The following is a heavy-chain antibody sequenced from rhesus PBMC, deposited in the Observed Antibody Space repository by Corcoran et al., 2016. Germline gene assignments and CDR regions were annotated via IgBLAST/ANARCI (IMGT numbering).Heavy chain of an antibody. Sequence: QVQLQESGPRLVKPSETLSLTCAVSGGSIGSNYWSWIRPTQGQGMTWIGYIYGCSGSTYYNPALNSRVTISTDMPKNQLSLKLSSVTAADAAVHYCARDRGTVDLYWYFDLWGPGTPITISS. CDR3: ARDRGTVDLYWYFDL. J-gene: IGHJ2*01. D-gene: IGHD1-44*01. CDR2: IYGCSGST. V-gene: IGHV4-160*01. CDR1: GGSIGSNY.